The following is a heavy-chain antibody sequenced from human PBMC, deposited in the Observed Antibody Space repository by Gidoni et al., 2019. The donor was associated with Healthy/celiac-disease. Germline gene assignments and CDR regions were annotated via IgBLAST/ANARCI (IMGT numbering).Heavy chain of an antibody. D-gene: IGHD1-26*01. V-gene: IGHV3-23*04. CDR1: RLTFSSYA. J-gene: IGHJ6*02. CDR2: ISCSGGIT. Sequence: EVQLVESGGGLVQPVGSLRFSCSASRLTFSSYAISWVRQAPGKGLGLVSAISCSGGITYYADFVKGRFTISRDNSKNTLYLQMNSLRAEDTAVYYCAKDKVRAMYYGIDVWGQGTTVTVSS. CDR3: AKDKVRAMYYGIDV.